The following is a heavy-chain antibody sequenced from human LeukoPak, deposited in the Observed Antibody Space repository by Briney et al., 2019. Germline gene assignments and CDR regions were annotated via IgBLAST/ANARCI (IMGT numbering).Heavy chain of an antibody. CDR1: GLTFSSYA. CDR2: ISGSGGST. D-gene: IGHD1-1*01. V-gene: IGHV3-23*01. J-gene: IGHJ3*02. Sequence: GGSLRLSCAASGLTFSSYAMSWVRQAPGKGLEWVSAISGSGGSTYYADSVKGRFTISRDNSKNTLYLQMNSLRAEDTAVYYCAKYNWNDEDAFDIWGQGTMVTVSS. CDR3: AKYNWNDEDAFDI.